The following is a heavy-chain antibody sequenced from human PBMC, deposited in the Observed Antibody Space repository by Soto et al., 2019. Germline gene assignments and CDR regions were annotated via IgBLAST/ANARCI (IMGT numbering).Heavy chain of an antibody. Sequence: PGGSLRLSCAASGFTFSSYGMHWVRQAPGKGLEWVAVISYDGSNKYYADSVKGRFTISRDNSKNTLYLQMNSLRAEDTAVYYCAKLTGSINKYYYYYGMDVWGQGTTVTVSS. CDR1: GFTFSSYG. V-gene: IGHV3-30*18. J-gene: IGHJ6*02. D-gene: IGHD3-10*01. CDR3: AKLTGSINKYYYYYGMDV. CDR2: ISYDGSNK.